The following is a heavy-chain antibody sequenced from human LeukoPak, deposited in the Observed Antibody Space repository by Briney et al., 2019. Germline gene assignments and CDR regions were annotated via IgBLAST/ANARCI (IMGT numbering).Heavy chain of an antibody. CDR3: AKDPLASTTGNYYMDV. Sequence: GGSLRLSCAASGFSFSSYAMSWVRQTPGKGLEWVSSVSVTGATYNGDSAKGRFTISRDNPKNTMYLQMNSLRAEDTAVYYCAKDPLASTTGNYYMDVWGKGTTVIVSS. D-gene: IGHD1-1*01. V-gene: IGHV3-23*01. CDR2: VSVTGAT. CDR1: GFSFSSYA. J-gene: IGHJ6*03.